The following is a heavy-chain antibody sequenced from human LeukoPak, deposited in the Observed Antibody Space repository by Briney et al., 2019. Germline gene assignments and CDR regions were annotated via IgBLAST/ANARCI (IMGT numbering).Heavy chain of an antibody. CDR3: ARDREPRPFGVPEGDDY. Sequence: SQTLSLTCTVSGGSISSGGYYWSWIRQPPGKGLEWIGYIYHSGSTYYNPSLKSRVTISVDRSKNQFSLKLSSVTAADTAVYYCARDREPRPFGVPEGDDYWGQGTLVTVSS. V-gene: IGHV4-30-2*01. CDR2: IYHSGST. D-gene: IGHD3-3*01. CDR1: GGSISSGGYY. J-gene: IGHJ4*02.